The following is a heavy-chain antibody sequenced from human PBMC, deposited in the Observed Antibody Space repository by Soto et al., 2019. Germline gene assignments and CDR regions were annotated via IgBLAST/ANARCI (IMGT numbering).Heavy chain of an antibody. Sequence: QVQLQESGPGLVRPSQTLSLTCTVSGDSISSADYYWSWIRQTPGKGLEWIGHIFYRGTTYYNPSLKSRLTISVDTSKNHFSLRLTSVTAADTAVYYCARDLWVEPELYYYVMDVWGQGTTVTVSS. CDR1: GDSISSADYY. CDR3: ARDLWVEPELYYYVMDV. CDR2: IFYRGTT. V-gene: IGHV4-30-4*01. J-gene: IGHJ6*02. D-gene: IGHD1-1*01.